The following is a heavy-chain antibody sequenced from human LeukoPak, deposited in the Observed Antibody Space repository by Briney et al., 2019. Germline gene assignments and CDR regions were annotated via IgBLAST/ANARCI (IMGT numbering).Heavy chain of an antibody. CDR2: ITQGGSTI. Sequence: GGSLRLSCEASGFTFSSSDMNWVRQAPGKGLQWISHITQGGSTIYYADSVKGRFTIFRDNAKSSLYLQMDSLRVENTAIYYCARSRGKYFQRWGRAPWSPSPQ. J-gene: IGHJ1*01. CDR1: GFTFSSSD. V-gene: IGHV3-48*03. D-gene: IGHD3-16*01. CDR3: ARSRGKYFQR.